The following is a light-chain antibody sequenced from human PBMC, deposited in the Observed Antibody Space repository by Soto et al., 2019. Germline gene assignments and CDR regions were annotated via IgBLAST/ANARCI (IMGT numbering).Light chain of an antibody. Sequence: DIVMTQSPLSLPVTPGEPASISCRSSQSLLHSNGYNYLDWYLQKPGQSPQLLIYLGSNRASGVADRFSSSGAGTDFTLKISRVEDEDVGVYYCKQALQTPTFGQGTKVEIK. CDR1: QSLLHSNGYNY. CDR2: LGS. V-gene: IGKV2-28*01. CDR3: KQALQTPT. J-gene: IGKJ1*01.